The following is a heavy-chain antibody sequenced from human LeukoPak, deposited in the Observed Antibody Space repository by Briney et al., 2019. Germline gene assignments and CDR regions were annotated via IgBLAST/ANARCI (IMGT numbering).Heavy chain of an antibody. CDR3: ARDSRVAAGDY. J-gene: IGHJ4*02. D-gene: IGHD6-13*01. CDR2: INHSGST. CDR1: GGSFSGYY. V-gene: IGHV4-34*01. Sequence: SETLSLTCAVYGGSFSGYYWSWIRQPPGKGLEWIGEINHSGSTNYNPSLKSRVTISVDTSKNQFSLKLSSVTAADTAVYYCARDSRVAAGDYWGQGTLVTVSS.